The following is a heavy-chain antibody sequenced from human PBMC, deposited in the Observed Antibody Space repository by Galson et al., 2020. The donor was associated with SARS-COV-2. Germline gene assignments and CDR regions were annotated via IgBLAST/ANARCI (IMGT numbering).Heavy chain of an antibody. CDR3: AREADYYDSSGYPPSFDY. CDR1: GYTFTSYY. V-gene: IGHV1-46*01. J-gene: IGHJ4*02. CDR2: IIPSGGST. Sequence: ASVKVSCKASGYTFTSYYMHWVRQAPGQGLEWMGIIIPSGGSTSYAQKFQGRVTMTRDTSTSTVYMELSSLRSEDTAVYYCAREADYYDSSGYPPSFDYWGQGTLVTVSS. D-gene: IGHD3-22*01.